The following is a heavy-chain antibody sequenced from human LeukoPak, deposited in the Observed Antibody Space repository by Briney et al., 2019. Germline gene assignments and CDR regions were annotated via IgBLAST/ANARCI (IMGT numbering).Heavy chain of an antibody. D-gene: IGHD1-14*01. CDR2: IYTSGST. Sequence: KPSQTLSLTCTVSGGSISSGSYYWSWIRQPAGKGLEWIGRIYTSGSTNYNPSLKSRVTISVDTSKNQFSLKLSSVTAADTAVYYCATSPKNRERWFAFDIWGQGTMVTVSS. J-gene: IGHJ3*02. CDR3: ATSPKNRERWFAFDI. CDR1: GGSISSGSYY. V-gene: IGHV4-61*02.